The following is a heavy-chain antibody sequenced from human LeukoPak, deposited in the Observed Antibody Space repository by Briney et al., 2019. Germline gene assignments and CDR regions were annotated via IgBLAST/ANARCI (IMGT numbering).Heavy chain of an antibody. J-gene: IGHJ4*02. CDR3: AKDLPSGGSCYLDY. V-gene: IGHV3-30*18. CDR1: GFTFSSYG. CDR2: ISYDGSNK. Sequence: PGRSLRLSCAASGFTFSSYGMHWVRQAPGKGLEWVAVISYDGSNKYYADSVKGRFTISRDNSKNTLYLQMNSLRAEDTAVYYCAKDLPSGGSCYLDYWGQGTLVTVSS. D-gene: IGHD2-15*01.